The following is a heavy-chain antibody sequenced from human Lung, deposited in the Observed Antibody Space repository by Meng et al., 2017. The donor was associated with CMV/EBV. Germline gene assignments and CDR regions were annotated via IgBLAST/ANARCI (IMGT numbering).Heavy chain of an antibody. CDR3: TTGGGGSHGYPYYLDY. V-gene: IGHV3-49*04. Sequence: SLKISXTASGFNFVDYAMSWVRQAPGKGPEWLGFIRSEGYGGTREYAASVKGRFTISRDDSKSIAYLQMDSLNTEDTALYYCTTGGGGSHGYPYYLDYWGQGALVTVSS. J-gene: IGHJ4*02. CDR2: IRSEGYGGTR. CDR1: GFNFVDYA. D-gene: IGHD5-18*01.